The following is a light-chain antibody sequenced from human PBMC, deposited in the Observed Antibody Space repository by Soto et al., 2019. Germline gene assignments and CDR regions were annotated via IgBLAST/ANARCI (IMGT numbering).Light chain of an antibody. Sequence: DIVMTQSLDSLAVSLGERATINCRSSQSVLYSSSNKNYLAWYQQKPGQPPKLLIYWASTRESGVPDRFSGSGSGTDFTLTISSLQAEDVAVYYCQQYCSSPWTFGQGTKVEIK. CDR1: QSVLYSSSNKNY. J-gene: IGKJ1*01. CDR3: QQYCSSPWT. CDR2: WAS. V-gene: IGKV4-1*01.